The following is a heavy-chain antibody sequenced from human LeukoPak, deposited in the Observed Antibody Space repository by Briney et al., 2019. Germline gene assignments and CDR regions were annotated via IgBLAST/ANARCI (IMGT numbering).Heavy chain of an antibody. CDR3: ARDSGGVRYFDWLSQDGAFDI. D-gene: IGHD3-9*01. CDR2: IKQDGSEK. J-gene: IGHJ3*02. V-gene: IGHV3-7*01. CDR1: GFTFSSYW. Sequence: GGSLRLSCAASGFTFSSYWMSWVRQAPGKGLEWVANIKQDGSEKYYVDSVKGRFTISRDNAKNSLYLQMNSLRAEDTAVYYCARDSGGVRYFDWLSQDGAFDIWGQGTMVTVSS.